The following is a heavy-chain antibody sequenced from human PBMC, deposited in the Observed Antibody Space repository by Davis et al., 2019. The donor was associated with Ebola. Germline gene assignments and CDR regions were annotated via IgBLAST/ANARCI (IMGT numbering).Heavy chain of an antibody. J-gene: IGHJ6*02. D-gene: IGHD2-15*01. CDR3: ARVYCSGGTCYSAYYYGMDV. Sequence: MPSEILSLTCTVSGGSISSYYWSWIRQPPGKGLQWIGSIYYSGSTYYNPSLKSRVTISVDTSKNQFSLKLTSVTAADTAVYYCARVYCSGGTCYSAYYYGMDVWGQGTTVTVSS. CDR2: IYYSGST. V-gene: IGHV4-59*05. CDR1: GGSISSYY.